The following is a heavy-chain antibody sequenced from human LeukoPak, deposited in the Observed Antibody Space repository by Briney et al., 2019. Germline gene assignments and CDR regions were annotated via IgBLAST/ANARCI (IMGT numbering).Heavy chain of an antibody. D-gene: IGHD3-10*01. CDR3: ARCYGSGRWALDI. CDR1: GYTFTNYG. V-gene: IGHV1-18*01. CDR2: ISGYNGDT. Sequence: ASVKVSCKASGYTFTNYGISWVRQAPGQGHEWMGWISGYNGDTKYAQKVQGRVTMTTDKSTSTAYMELRSLRSDDTAVYYCARCYGSGRWALDIWGQGTMVTVSS. J-gene: IGHJ3*02.